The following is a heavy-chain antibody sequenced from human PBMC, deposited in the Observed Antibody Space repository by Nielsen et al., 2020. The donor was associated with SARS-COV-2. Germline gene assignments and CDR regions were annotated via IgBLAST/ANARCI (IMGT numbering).Heavy chain of an antibody. D-gene: IGHD6-19*01. V-gene: IGHV3-30*02. J-gene: IGHJ4*02. CDR2: LPSDGNNK. Sequence: GESLKISCEASGFTFSDYGSHWVRQAPGKGLEWVAFLPSDGNNKNYADSVKGRFSISRDNSKNTLYLQMNSLRTEDTAVYYCVKDRNRRIAVAGTFDYWGQGTLVTVSS. CDR1: GFTFSDYG. CDR3: VKDRNRRIAVAGTFDY.